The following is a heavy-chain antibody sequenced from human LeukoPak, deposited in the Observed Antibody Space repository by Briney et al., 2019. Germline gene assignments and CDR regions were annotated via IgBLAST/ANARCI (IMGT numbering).Heavy chain of an antibody. V-gene: IGHV3-30*03. J-gene: IGHJ3*02. D-gene: IGHD4-23*01. CDR2: ISYDGSNK. Sequence: PGGSLRLSCAASGFTFSSYGMHWVRQAPGKGLEWVAVISYDGSNKYYADSVKGRFTISRDNSKNTLYLQMNSLRAEDTAVYYCATLTPSENDGGNGGDDAFDIWGQGTMVTVSS. CDR1: GFTFSSYG. CDR3: ATLTPSENDGGNGGDDAFDI.